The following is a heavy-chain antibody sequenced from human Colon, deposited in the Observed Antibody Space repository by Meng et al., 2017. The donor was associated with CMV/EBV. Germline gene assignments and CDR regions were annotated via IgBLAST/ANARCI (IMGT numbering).Heavy chain of an antibody. V-gene: IGHV1-69*12. CDR1: KGTFTSYP. Sequence: QGQLEQCGAEVTKPGSSVKVSCKASKGTFTSYPISWVRQGPGQGFEWVGGIITISGTTDYAQKFQGRVTITADESTSTAYMKLSNLRSEDTAIYYCARVICGGDCYLDYWGRGTLVTVSS. J-gene: IGHJ4*02. D-gene: IGHD2-21*02. CDR2: IITISGTT. CDR3: ARVICGGDCYLDY.